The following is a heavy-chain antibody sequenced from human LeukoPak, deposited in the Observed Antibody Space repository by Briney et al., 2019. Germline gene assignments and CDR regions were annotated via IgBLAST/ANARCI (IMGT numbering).Heavy chain of an antibody. CDR3: AKSLGNQGVIDY. CDR2: VSASGGST. CDR1: GFIFRNHA. Sequence: GGSLRLSCAASGFIFRNHAMNWVRQAPGQGLEWVSGVSASGGSTFNTDSVRGRFSISRDNSKNTLYLEMNSLRPEDTALYYCAKSLGNQGVIDYWGQGTLVTVSS. J-gene: IGHJ4*02. V-gene: IGHV3-23*01. D-gene: IGHD3-10*01.